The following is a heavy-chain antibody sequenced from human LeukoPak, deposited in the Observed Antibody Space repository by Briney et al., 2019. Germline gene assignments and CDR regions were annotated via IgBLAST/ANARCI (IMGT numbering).Heavy chain of an antibody. Sequence: ASVKVSCKPSGYTFTTHDINWVRQAPGQGLEWMGRISAYNGYTNYGRRFQGRVTMTTDTSTNTAYIELRSLKSDDTAVYYCARVGTGTRSFDSWGQGTLVTVSS. CDR1: GYTFTTHD. V-gene: IGHV1-18*01. D-gene: IGHD1/OR15-1a*01. CDR3: ARVGTGTRSFDS. CDR2: ISAYNGYT. J-gene: IGHJ4*02.